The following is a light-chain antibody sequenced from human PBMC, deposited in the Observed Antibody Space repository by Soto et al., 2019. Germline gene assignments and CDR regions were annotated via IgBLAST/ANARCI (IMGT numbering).Light chain of an antibody. CDR3: NSYTSSSTHYV. J-gene: IGLJ1*01. V-gene: IGLV2-14*01. CDR1: SSDVGGYNY. Sequence: QSALTQPASVSGSPGQSITISCTGTSSDVGGYNYVSWYQHHPGKAPKLIIFEVRNRPSGVSNCFSGSKSGNTASLTISGLQAEDEADYYCNSYTSSSTHYVFGTGTKVTVL. CDR2: EVR.